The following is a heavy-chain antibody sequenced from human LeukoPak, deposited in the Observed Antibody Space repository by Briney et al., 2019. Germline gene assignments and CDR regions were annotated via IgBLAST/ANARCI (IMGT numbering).Heavy chain of an antibody. CDR2: IYHSGST. J-gene: IGHJ4*02. CDR3: ARDVNYCSGGSCYYYFDY. D-gene: IGHD2-15*01. V-gene: IGHV4-38-2*02. CDR1: GYSISSGYY. Sequence: SETLSLTCTVSGYSISSGYYWGWIRRPPGKGLEWIGSIYHSGSTYYNPSLKSRVTISVDTSKNQFSLKLSSVTAADTAVYYCARDVNYCSGGSCYYYFDYWGQGTLVTVSS.